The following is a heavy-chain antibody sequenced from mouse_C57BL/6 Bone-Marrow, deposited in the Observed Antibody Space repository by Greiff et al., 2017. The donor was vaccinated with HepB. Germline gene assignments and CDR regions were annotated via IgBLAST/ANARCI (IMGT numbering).Heavy chain of an antibody. V-gene: IGHV1-81*01. CDR3: ARDEAFYCDYEFAY. Sequence: VQLQESGAELARPGASVKLSCKASGYTFTSYGISWVKQRTGQGLEWIGEIYPRCGNTYYNEKFKGKATLTADKSSSTAYMELRSLTSEDSAVYFCARDEAFYCDYEFAYWGQGTLVTVSA. J-gene: IGHJ3*01. CDR2: IYPRCGNT. CDR1: GYTFTSYG. D-gene: IGHD2-4*01.